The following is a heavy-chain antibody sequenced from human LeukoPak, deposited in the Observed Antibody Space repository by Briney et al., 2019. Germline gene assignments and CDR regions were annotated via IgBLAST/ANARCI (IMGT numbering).Heavy chain of an antibody. CDR3: AKDIGGFGELFYFDY. CDR2: ISGNSGSI. J-gene: IGHJ4*02. V-gene: IGHV3-9*01. D-gene: IGHD3-10*01. CDR1: GLTLDDFA. Sequence: GGSLGHSWAASGLTLDDFAMRWVGQAAGEGLGWVAGISGNSGSIGHADYMKRRFTIPRDNAKHSLYLQINSLRAEDTALYYCAKDIGGFGELFYFDYWGQPTLVTVPP.